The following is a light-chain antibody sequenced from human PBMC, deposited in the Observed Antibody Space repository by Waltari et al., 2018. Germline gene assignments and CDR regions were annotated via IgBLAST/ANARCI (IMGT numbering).Light chain of an antibody. CDR2: SVS. CDR1: QSISTY. Sequence: DIQMTQSPSSLSGSVGDRVTITCRASQSISTYLNWYQQKPGKSPKLLISSVSSLQSGVPSRFSGSGSGTDFTLTISSLQPEDFATYYCQQSYSSPQTFGQGTKVEIK. J-gene: IGKJ1*01. CDR3: QQSYSSPQT. V-gene: IGKV1-39*01.